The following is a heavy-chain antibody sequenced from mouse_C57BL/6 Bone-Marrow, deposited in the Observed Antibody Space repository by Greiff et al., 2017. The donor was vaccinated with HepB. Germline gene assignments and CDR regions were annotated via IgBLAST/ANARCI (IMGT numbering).Heavy chain of an antibody. Sequence: VQLQQSGAELVRPGTSVKMSCKASGYTFTNYWIGWAKQRPGHGLEWIGDIYPGGGYTNYNEKFKGKATLTADKSSSTAYMQFSSLTSEDSAIYYCAIYDGYHGDMDYWGQGTSVTVSS. CDR1: GYTFTNYW. D-gene: IGHD2-3*01. CDR2: IYPGGGYT. J-gene: IGHJ4*01. CDR3: AIYDGYHGDMDY. V-gene: IGHV1-63*01.